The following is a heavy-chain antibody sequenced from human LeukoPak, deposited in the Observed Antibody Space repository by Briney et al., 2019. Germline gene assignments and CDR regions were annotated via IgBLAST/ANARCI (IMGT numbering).Heavy chain of an antibody. CDR3: ARGGYCSSTSCYTMIDDY. CDR1: GYTFSGYY. J-gene: IGHJ4*02. Sequence: ASVIVSCKASGYTFSGYYMHWVRQAPGQGLEWMGWINPNSGGTNYAQKFQGRVTMTRDTSISTAYMELSRLRSDDTAVYYCARGGYCSSTSCYTMIDDYWGQGTLVTVSS. CDR2: INPNSGGT. D-gene: IGHD2-2*02. V-gene: IGHV1-2*02.